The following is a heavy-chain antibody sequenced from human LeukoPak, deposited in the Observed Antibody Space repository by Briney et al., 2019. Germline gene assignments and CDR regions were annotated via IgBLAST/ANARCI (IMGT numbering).Heavy chain of an antibody. V-gene: IGHV4-30-2*01. CDR1: GGSISSGGYS. Sequence: PSETLSLTCAVSGGSISSGGYSWSWIRQPPGKGLEWIGYIYHSGSTYYNPSLKSRVTISVDRSKNQFSLKLSPVTAADTAVYYCARSFSGSYYNSAEYFQHWGQGTLVTVSS. CDR2: IYHSGST. J-gene: IGHJ1*01. CDR3: ARSFSGSYYNSAEYFQH. D-gene: IGHD3-10*01.